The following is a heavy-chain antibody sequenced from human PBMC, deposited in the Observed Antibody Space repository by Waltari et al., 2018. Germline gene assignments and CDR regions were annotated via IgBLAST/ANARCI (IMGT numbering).Heavy chain of an antibody. CDR1: GFSFNKYT. Sequence: QEQLVESGGGLVQPGRSLRPSCAAAGFSFNKYTRNWVRQAPGKGPEWVAVIWFDGSIKYYGDSVKGRFTISRDNSRNTLYLQMNSLRVDDTAVYYCARDRSSEFYYGMDVWGQGTTVTVSS. CDR3: ARDRSSEFYYGMDV. V-gene: IGHV3-33*01. J-gene: IGHJ6*02. CDR2: IWFDGSIK. D-gene: IGHD3-10*01.